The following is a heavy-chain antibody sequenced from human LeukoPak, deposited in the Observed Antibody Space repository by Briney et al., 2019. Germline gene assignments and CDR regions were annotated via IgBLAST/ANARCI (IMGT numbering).Heavy chain of an antibody. Sequence: PSETLSLTCSVSGGSIGSYHWSWIRQTPGKGLEWIGHIHYTWNAKYNPSLKSRVTISVDTSKNQFSLKLSSVTAADTAVYSCARDRPSITGSSYFASWGQRTLVPVPS. CDR3: ARDRPSITGSSYFAS. V-gene: IGHV4-59*01. D-gene: IGHD1-20*01. J-gene: IGHJ4*02. CDR2: IHYTWNA. CDR1: GGSIGSYH.